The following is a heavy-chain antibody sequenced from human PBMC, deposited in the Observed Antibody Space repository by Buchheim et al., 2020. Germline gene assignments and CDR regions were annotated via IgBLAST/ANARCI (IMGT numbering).Heavy chain of an antibody. V-gene: IGHV4-34*01. CDR1: GGSFSGHY. J-gene: IGHJ6*03. CDR3: ARGGLLVRYQDYMDV. D-gene: IGHD2-2*01. Sequence: QVQLQQWGAGLLKPSETLSLTCGVSGGSFSGHYSTWIRQSPGKGLEWIGEMSHRGSPNYNPSLKSRVTISLDPSKNQFSLELRSVTAADTAVYYCARGGLLVRYQDYMDVWGKGTT. CDR2: MSHRGSP.